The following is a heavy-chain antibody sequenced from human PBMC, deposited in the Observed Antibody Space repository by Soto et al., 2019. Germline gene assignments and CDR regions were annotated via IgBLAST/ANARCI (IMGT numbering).Heavy chain of an antibody. CDR3: ARDRYCSSTSCYLIDY. CDR1: GFTFSSYS. CDR2: ISSSSSYI. V-gene: IGHV3-21*01. D-gene: IGHD2-2*01. J-gene: IGHJ4*02. Sequence: VQLVESGGGLVKPGGSLRLSCAASGFTFSSYSMNWVRQAPGKGLEWVSSISSSSSYIYYADSVKGRFTISRDNAKNSLYLQMNSLRAEDTAVYYCARDRYCSSTSCYLIDYWGQGTLVTVSS.